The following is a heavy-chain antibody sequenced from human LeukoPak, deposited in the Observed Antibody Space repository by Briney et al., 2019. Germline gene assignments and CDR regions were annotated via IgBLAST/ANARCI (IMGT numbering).Heavy chain of an antibody. J-gene: IGHJ4*02. CDR1: GYTFTGYY. V-gene: IGHV1-2*02. Sequence: SVKVSCKASGYTFTGYYMHWVRQAPGQGLEWMGWINPNSGGTNYAQKFQGRVTITRDTSISTAYMELSRLRSDDTAVYYCARAYSDYEEYFDNWGQGTLVTVSS. D-gene: IGHD4-17*01. CDR2: INPNSGGT. CDR3: ARAYSDYEEYFDN.